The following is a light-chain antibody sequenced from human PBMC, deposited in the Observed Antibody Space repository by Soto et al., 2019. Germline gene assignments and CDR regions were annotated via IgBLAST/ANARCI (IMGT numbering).Light chain of an antibody. V-gene: IGKV4-1*01. CDR3: QQYYSTPRT. CDR2: WAS. J-gene: IGKJ1*01. CDR1: QSVLYSSNNKNY. Sequence: DIVMTQSPDSLAVSLGERATINCKSSQSVLYSSNNKNYLAWYQQKLGQPPKLLIYWASSRESGVPDRFSGSGPGTDFTLTISSLQAEDVAVYYCQQYYSTPRTFGQGTKVDIK.